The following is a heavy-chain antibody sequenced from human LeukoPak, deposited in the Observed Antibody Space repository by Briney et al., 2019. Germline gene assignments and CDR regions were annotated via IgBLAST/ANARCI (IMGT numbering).Heavy chain of an antibody. J-gene: IGHJ6*04. Sequence: GGSLRLFCAAWGFTFSIYDMLGVRQAPGKGLEGVAVIWYDGSNKYYADSVKGRFTISRDNSKNTLYLQMNSLRAEDTAVYYCARDRDNWNDSSYYYYGMDVWGKGTTVTVSS. V-gene: IGHV3-33*08. CDR3: ARDRDNWNDSSYYYYGMDV. CDR1: GFTFSIYD. CDR2: IWYDGSNK. D-gene: IGHD1-1*01.